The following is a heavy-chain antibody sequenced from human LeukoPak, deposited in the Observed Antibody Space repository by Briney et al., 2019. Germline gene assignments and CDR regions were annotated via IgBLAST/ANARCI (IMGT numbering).Heavy chain of an antibody. J-gene: IGHJ4*02. CDR1: GLTFSSYG. CDR2: IRYDGSNK. D-gene: IGHD2-2*02. V-gene: IGHV3-30*02. Sequence: GGSLRLSCAASGLTFSSYGMHWVRQAPGKGLEWVAFIRYDGSNKYYADSVKGRFTISRDNSKNTLYLQMNSLRAEDTAVYYCATWGDIVVVPAAILNYWGQGTLVTVSS. CDR3: ATWGDIVVVPAAILNY.